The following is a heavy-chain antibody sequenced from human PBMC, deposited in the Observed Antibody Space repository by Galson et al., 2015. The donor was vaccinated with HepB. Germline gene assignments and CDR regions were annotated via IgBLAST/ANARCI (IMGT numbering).Heavy chain of an antibody. V-gene: IGHV3-7*03. CDR2: IKEDGNEK. D-gene: IGHD6-13*01. CDR3: ARDHYSSSWD. J-gene: IGHJ4*02. CDR1: GFTFGSFW. Sequence: LRLSCAASGFTFGSFWMSWVRQAPGKGLEWVANIKEDGNEKYYVDSVKGRFTIFRDNAKNSLYLQMNSLRVEDTAMYYCARDHYSSSWDWGQGTLVIVSS.